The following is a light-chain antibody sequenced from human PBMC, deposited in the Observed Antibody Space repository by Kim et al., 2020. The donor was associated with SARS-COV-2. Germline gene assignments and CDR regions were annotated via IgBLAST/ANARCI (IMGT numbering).Light chain of an antibody. CDR1: QSVSSSD. J-gene: IGKJ2*01. V-gene: IGKV3-20*01. CDR3: QQYGTLPDT. Sequence: FSPGERADLTCKTSQSVSSSDLDWYQVKTGQTPSLLIFGAFSWATGVPDRCSGSGSGTDFTLTISSLEPEDFEVYYCQQYGTLPDTFGQGTKLEI. CDR2: GAF.